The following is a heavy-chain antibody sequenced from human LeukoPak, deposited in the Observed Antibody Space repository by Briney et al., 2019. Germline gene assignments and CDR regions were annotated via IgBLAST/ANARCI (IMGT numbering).Heavy chain of an antibody. D-gene: IGHD3-9*01. Sequence: PGGSLRLSCAASGFTFSSYSMNWVRRAPGKGLEWVSSISSSSSYIYYADSVKGRFTISRDNAKNSLYLQMDSLRAEDTAVYYCARDGPQELLRYFDWFKYGMDVWGQGTTVTVSS. V-gene: IGHV3-21*01. CDR2: ISSSSSYI. CDR3: ARDGPQELLRYFDWFKYGMDV. J-gene: IGHJ6*02. CDR1: GFTFSSYS.